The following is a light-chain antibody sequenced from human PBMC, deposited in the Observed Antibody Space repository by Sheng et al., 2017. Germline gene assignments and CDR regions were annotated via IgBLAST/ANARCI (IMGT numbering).Light chain of an antibody. CDR3: QQTQNLPPA. CDR1: QDISNS. V-gene: IGKV1-33*01. J-gene: IGKJ4*01. CDR2: DAS. Sequence: DIQMTQSPSSLSASVGDRVTITCQASQDISNSLNWYQQKPGKAPKLLIYDASNLQRGGPSRFSGGGSGTTFIFTISSLQPEDIGTYYCQQTQNLPPAFGGGTKVRS.